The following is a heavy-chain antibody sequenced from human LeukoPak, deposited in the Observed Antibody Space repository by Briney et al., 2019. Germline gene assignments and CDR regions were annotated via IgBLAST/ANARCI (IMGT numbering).Heavy chain of an antibody. Sequence: GRSLRLSCAASGFTFSSYAMHWVRQAPGKGLEWVAVISYDGSNKYYADSVKGRFTISRDNSKNTLYLQMNSLRAEDKAVYYCARSFGIVVVNDAFDIWGQGTMVTVSS. CDR2: ISYDGSNK. J-gene: IGHJ3*02. V-gene: IGHV3-30-3*01. D-gene: IGHD3-22*01. CDR1: GFTFSSYA. CDR3: ARSFGIVVVNDAFDI.